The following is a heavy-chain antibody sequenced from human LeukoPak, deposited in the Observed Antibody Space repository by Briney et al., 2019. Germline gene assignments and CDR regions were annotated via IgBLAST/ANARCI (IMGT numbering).Heavy chain of an antibody. D-gene: IGHD5-18*01. CDR1: GFIFSRYA. J-gene: IGHJ4*02. CDR2: INSDGSST. CDR3: ARDTAMFDY. Sequence: GGSLILSCQASGFIFSRYAMRRVRQAPATGLVAVSRINSDGSSTSYADSVKGRFTSSRYNAKNTLYLQMNSLRTEDTAVYYCARDTAMFDYWGQGTLVSVS. V-gene: IGHV3-74*01.